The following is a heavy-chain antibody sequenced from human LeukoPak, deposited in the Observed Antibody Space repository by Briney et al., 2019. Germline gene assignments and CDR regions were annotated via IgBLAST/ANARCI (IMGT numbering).Heavy chain of an antibody. J-gene: IGHJ3*02. CDR1: GGSINSDY. Sequence: PSETLSLTCSVSGGSINSDYWNWIRQPPGKGLERIGYMYHYGGTNYNPFLKSRVTISIDKPKKQFSLKLISVTAADTAIYYCARVGGMTTVNNAAFDIWGQGTMVTVSS. V-gene: IGHV4-59*01. CDR3: ARVGGMTTVNNAAFDI. CDR2: MYHYGGT. D-gene: IGHD4-4*01.